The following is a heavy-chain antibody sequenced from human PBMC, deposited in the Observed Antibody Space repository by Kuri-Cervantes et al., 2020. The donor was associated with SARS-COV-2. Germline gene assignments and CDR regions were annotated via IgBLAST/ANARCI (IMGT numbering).Heavy chain of an antibody. V-gene: IGHV3-30*18. Sequence: GESLKISCAASGFTFSNYGMHWVRQAPGKGLEWVAIISYDGSNKYYADSVKGRFTISRDNSKNTLYLQMNSLRVDDTAVYYCAKLTRREDYNPFDFWGQGILVTVSS. J-gene: IGHJ4*02. CDR2: ISYDGSNK. CDR1: GFTFSNYG. CDR3: AKLTRREDYNPFDF. D-gene: IGHD4-11*01.